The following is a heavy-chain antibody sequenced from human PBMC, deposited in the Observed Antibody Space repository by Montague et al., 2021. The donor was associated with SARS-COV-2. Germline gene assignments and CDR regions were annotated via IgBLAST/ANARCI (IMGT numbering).Heavy chain of an antibody. V-gene: IGHV3-30*04. CDR3: PRTQSGNYLYYFDY. D-gene: IGHD1-26*01. CDR1: GFAFSTYA. J-gene: IGHJ4*02. CDR2: ISYDGSNQ. Sequence: SLRLSCSASGFAFSTYAMYWVRQAPGKGLEWVAVISYDGSNQYYADSVKGRFTISRDNSKNTLYLQMNSLRAEDTAVYYCPRTQSGNYLYYFDYWGQGILVTVSS.